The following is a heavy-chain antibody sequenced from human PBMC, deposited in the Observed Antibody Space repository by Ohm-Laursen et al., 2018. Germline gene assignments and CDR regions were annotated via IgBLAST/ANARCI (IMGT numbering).Heavy chain of an antibody. CDR3: VKGPGGYRYGDY. CDR1: GFTFSSYG. V-gene: IGHV3-33*05. CDR2: ISFDGSHQ. J-gene: IGHJ4*02. Sequence: SLRLSCAAPGFTFSSYGMHWVRQAPGKGLEWVAVISFDGSHQFYADSVKGRFTISRDNSKNTLYLQMNSLRAEDAAVYSCVKGPGGYRYGDYWGQGTLVTVSS. D-gene: IGHD5-18*01.